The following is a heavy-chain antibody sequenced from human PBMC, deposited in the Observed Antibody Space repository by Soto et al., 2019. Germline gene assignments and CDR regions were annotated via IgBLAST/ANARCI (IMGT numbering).Heavy chain of an antibody. CDR2: IYYSGST. CDR1: GGSISSSSYY. J-gene: IGHJ4*02. Sequence: NPSETLSLTCTVSGGSISSSSYYWGWIRQPPGKGLEWIGSIYYSGSTYYNPSLKSRVTISVDTSKNQFSLKLSSVTAADTAVYYCARHPSYDFWSGYTFGVDYWGQGTLVTVSS. D-gene: IGHD3-3*01. V-gene: IGHV4-39*01. CDR3: ARHPSYDFWSGYTFGVDY.